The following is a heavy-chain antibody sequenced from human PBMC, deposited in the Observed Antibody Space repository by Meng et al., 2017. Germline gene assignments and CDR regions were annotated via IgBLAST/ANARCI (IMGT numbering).Heavy chain of an antibody. CDR1: GGSFSDYY. V-gene: IGHV4-34*01. CDR2: INHSGST. CDR3: ARGPTTMAHDFDY. D-gene: IGHD4-11*01. J-gene: IGHJ4*02. Sequence: QLHPWGAGLLKPPETLALTCVVSGGSFSDYYWSWIRQPPGKGLEWIGEINHSGSTNYNPSLESRATISVDTSQNNLSLKLSSVTAADSAVYYCARGPTTMAHDFDYWGQGTLVTVSS.